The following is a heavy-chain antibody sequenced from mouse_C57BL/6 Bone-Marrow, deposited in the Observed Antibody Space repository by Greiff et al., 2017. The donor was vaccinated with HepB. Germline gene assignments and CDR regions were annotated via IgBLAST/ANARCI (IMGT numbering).Heavy chain of an antibody. V-gene: IGHV1-54*01. CDR3: ARESIYYGYDGGDY. CDR2: INPGSGGT. D-gene: IGHD2-2*01. J-gene: IGHJ2*01. Sequence: VQLQQSGAELVRPGTSVKVSCKASGYAFTNYLLEWVKQRPGQGLEWIGVINPGSGGTNYNEKFKGKATLTADKSSSTAYMQLSSLTSEDSAVYFCARESIYYGYDGGDYWGQGTTLTVSS. CDR1: GYAFTNYL.